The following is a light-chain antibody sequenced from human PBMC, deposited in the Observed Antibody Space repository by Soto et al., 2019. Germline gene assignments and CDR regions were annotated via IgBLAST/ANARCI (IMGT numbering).Light chain of an antibody. CDR1: SSDVGGYNY. CDR3: PSYTSTSTLFV. CDR2: EVS. J-gene: IGLJ1*01. V-gene: IGLV2-14*01. Sequence: QAALTQPASVSGSPGQAITISCTGTSSDVGGYNYVSWYQQHPGKAPKLMIYEVSNRPSGVSNRFSGSKSGNTASLTLSGLPAEDEADYYRPSYTSTSTLFVFGTGTKLTVL.